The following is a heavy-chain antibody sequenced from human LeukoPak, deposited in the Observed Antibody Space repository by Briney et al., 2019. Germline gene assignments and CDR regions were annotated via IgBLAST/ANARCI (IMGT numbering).Heavy chain of an antibody. D-gene: IGHD3-3*01. Sequence: GGSLRLSCAASGFTFSRYAMNWVRQAPGKGLEWVPAISGSGGSTYYADSVKGRFTISRDNSKNTLYLQMNSLRAEDTAVYYCATYDFWSGYYYDMDVWGQGTTVTVSS. J-gene: IGHJ6*02. CDR2: ISGSGGST. CDR1: GFTFSRYA. V-gene: IGHV3-23*01. CDR3: ATYDFWSGYYYDMDV.